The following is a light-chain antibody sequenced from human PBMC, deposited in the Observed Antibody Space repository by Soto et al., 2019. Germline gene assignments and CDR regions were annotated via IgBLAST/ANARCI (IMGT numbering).Light chain of an antibody. CDR1: QSVSSNS. V-gene: IGKV3-20*01. CDR2: GAS. Sequence: EIVLTQSPGTLSLSPGERATLSCRASQSVSSNSLAWYHQKPGQPPRLLIYGASSRATGIPDRFSGSGSGTDFTLTISRLEPEDFAVYYCQQYGSSPTTFAQGTRLEIK. J-gene: IGKJ5*01. CDR3: QQYGSSPTT.